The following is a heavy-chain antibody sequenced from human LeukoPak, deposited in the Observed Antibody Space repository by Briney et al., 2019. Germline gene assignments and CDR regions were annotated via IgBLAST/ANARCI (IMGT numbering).Heavy chain of an antibody. CDR1: GFTFSSYA. D-gene: IGHD4-17*01. V-gene: IGHV3-30-3*01. CDR2: ISYDGSNK. Sequence: GRSLRLSCAASGFTFSSYAMHWVRQAPGKGLEWVAVISYDGSNKYYADSVKGRFTISRDNSKNTLYLQMNSLRAEDTAVYYCARDLGDYGDYYPIDYWGQGTLVTVSS. CDR3: ARDLGDYGDYYPIDY. J-gene: IGHJ4*02.